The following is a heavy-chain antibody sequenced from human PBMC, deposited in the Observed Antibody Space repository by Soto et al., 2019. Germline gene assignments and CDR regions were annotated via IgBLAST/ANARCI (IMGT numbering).Heavy chain of an antibody. J-gene: IGHJ6*02. V-gene: IGHV1-18*01. D-gene: IGHD3-22*01. CDR2: ISAYNGNT. CDR1: GYTFTSYG. CDR3: ASTPLYDSSGYYSKYYYGMDV. Sequence: ASVKVSCKASGYTFTSYGISWVRQAPGQGLEWMGWISAYNGNTNYAQKLQGRVTMTTDTSTSTAYMELRSLRSDDTAVYYCASTPLYDSSGYYSKYYYGMDVWGQGTTVTVSS.